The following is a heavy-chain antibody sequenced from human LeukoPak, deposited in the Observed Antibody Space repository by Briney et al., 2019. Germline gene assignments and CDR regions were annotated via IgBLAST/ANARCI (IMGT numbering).Heavy chain of an antibody. CDR3: ATETRDRNFDY. Sequence: SGGSLRLSCAASGFTFSSYGMHWFRQAPGKGLEWVAIIWYDGSNEDYADSVKGRFTISRDNSKNTLYLQMNSLRAEDTAVYYCATETRDRNFDYWGQGTLVTVSS. V-gene: IGHV3-33*01. CDR2: IWYDGSNE. CDR1: GFTFSSYG. D-gene: IGHD2-15*01. J-gene: IGHJ4*02.